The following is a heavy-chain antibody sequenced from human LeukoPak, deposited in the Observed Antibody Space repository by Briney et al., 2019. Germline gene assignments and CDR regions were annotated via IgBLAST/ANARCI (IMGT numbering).Heavy chain of an antibody. Sequence: ASVKVSCKASGYTFTSYDINWVRQATGQGLEWMGWMNPNSGNTGYAQKFQGRVTMTRNTSISTAYMELSSLRSEDTAVYYCARESQSLRYFDPNYYYYYMDVWGKGTTVTISS. V-gene: IGHV1-8*01. CDR3: ARESQSLRYFDPNYYYYYMDV. CDR1: GYTFTSYD. D-gene: IGHD3-9*01. CDR2: MNPNSGNT. J-gene: IGHJ6*03.